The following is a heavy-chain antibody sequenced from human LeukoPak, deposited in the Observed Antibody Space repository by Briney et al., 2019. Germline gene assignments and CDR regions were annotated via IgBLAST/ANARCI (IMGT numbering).Heavy chain of an antibody. CDR1: GYTFTSYG. D-gene: IGHD3-22*01. J-gene: IGHJ4*02. CDR2: ISAYNGNT. Sequence: ASVKVSCKASGYTFTSYGISWVRQAPGQGLEWMGWISAYNGNTNYAQKLQGRVTMTTDTSTSTAYMELRSLRSDDTAVYYCARDLYLNYYDSSGYVFDYWGQGTLVTVSS. CDR3: ARDLYLNYYDSSGYVFDY. V-gene: IGHV1-18*01.